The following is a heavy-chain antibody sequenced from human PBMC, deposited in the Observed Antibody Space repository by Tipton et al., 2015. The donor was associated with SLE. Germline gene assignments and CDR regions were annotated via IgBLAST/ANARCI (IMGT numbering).Heavy chain of an antibody. CDR2: IKWNGGST. V-gene: IGHV3-20*04. J-gene: IGHJ4*02. D-gene: IGHD2-15*01. CDR1: GFTFDDYG. CDR3: ARGSLSAFSPFDY. Sequence: GSLRLSCAASGFTFDDYGMSWVRQVPGKGLEWVSGIKWNGGSTGYADSAKGRFTISRDNAKNFLYLQMNSLRAEDTALYYCARGSLSAFSPFDYWGQGTLVTVSS.